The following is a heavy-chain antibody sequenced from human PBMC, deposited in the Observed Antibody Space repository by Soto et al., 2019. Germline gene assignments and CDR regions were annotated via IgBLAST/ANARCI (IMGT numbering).Heavy chain of an antibody. CDR3: ARSTIVAPPSH. V-gene: IGHV3-30*14. CDR2: ISYDGSNK. CDR1: GFSFSNYA. J-gene: IGHJ4*02. Sequence: QVQLVESGGGVVQPGRSLRLSCAASGFSFSNYAMQWVRQAPGKGLEWVAVISYDGSNKYYADSVKGRFTISRDNSKNTMYLQMDSLRAEDTAVYYCARSTIVAPPSHWGQGTLVTVSS. D-gene: IGHD6-6*01.